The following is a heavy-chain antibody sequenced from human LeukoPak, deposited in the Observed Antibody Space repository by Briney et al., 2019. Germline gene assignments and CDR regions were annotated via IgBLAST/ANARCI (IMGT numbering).Heavy chain of an antibody. Sequence: SETLSLTCTVSGGSISSYYWSWIRQPAGKGLEWIGRIYTSGSTNYNPSLKSRVTMSVDTSKNQFSLKLSSVTAADTAVYYCAREHSVYDWMESFYFDYRGQGTLVTVSS. CDR3: AREHSVYDWMESFYFDY. D-gene: IGHD5/OR15-5a*01. V-gene: IGHV4-4*07. CDR2: IYTSGST. J-gene: IGHJ4*02. CDR1: GGSISSYY.